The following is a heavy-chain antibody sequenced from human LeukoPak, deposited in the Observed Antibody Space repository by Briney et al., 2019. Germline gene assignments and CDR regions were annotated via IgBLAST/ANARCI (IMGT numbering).Heavy chain of an antibody. CDR1: GGSISSSSYY. J-gene: IGHJ6*03. CDR3: ARVTADLEWLLPPCYMDV. Sequence: NPSETLSLTCTVSGGSISSSSYYWGWIRQPPGKGLEWIGEINHGGSTNYNPSLKGRVTISLDTSKNQFSLKLTSVTAADTAVYYCARVTADLEWLLPPCYMDVWGKGTTVTVSS. D-gene: IGHD3-3*01. CDR2: INHGGST. V-gene: IGHV4-39*07.